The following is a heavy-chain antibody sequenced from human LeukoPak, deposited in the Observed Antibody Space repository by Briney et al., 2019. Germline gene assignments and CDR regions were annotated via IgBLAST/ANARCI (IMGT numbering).Heavy chain of an antibody. Sequence: NRGTGTYYADSVKGRFTISRDNSKNTLSLQMNSLRAEDTAVYYCARDIVVVPAADAFDIWGQGTMVTVSS. D-gene: IGHD2-2*01. J-gene: IGHJ3*02. V-gene: IGHV3-53*01. CDR3: ARDIVVVPAADAFDI. CDR2: NRGTGT.